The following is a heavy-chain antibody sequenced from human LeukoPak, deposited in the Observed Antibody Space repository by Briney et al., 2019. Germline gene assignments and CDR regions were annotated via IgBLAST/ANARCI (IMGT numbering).Heavy chain of an antibody. CDR3: AKDGTYPTAEKPYYYYYYMDV. V-gene: IGHV3-30*02. J-gene: IGHJ6*03. D-gene: IGHD4-11*01. CDR1: GFTFSSYG. Sequence: PGGSLRLSCAASGFTFSSYGMHWVRQAPGKGLEWVAFIRYDGSNKYYADSVKGRFTISRDNSKNTLYLQMNSLRAEDTAVYYCAKDGTYPTAEKPYYYYYYMDVWGKGTTVTVSS. CDR2: IRYDGSNK.